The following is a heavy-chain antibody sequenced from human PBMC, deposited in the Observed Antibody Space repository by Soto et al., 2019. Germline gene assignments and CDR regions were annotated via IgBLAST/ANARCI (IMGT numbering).Heavy chain of an antibody. CDR3: AKDSTLGGWGGMDV. CDR2: INPSGGST. V-gene: IGHV1-46*01. J-gene: IGHJ6*02. D-gene: IGHD3-16*01. CDR1: GYTFTSYY. Sequence: ASVKVSCKASGYTFTSYYMHWVRQAPGQGLEWMGIINPSGGSTSYAQKFQGRVTMTRDTSTSTVYMQMNSLRAEDTALYYCAKDSTLGGWGGMDVWGQGTTVTVSS.